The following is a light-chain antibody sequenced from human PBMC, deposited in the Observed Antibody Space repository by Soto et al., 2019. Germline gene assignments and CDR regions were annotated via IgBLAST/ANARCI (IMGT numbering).Light chain of an antibody. CDR1: SSDVGGYNY. CDR3: SSYAGNNNLI. J-gene: IGLJ2*01. Sequence: QSALTQPPSASGSPGQSVTISCTGTSSDVGGYNYVSWYQQYPGKAPKLMIYEVNKRPSGVPDRFSGSKSGNTASLTVSGLQAEDEADYYCSSYAGNNNLIFGGGTKVTVL. V-gene: IGLV2-8*01. CDR2: EVN.